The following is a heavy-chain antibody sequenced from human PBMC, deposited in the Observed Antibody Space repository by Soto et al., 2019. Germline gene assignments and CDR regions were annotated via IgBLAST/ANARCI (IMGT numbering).Heavy chain of an antibody. CDR2: IYYSGTT. V-gene: IGHV4-39*01. CDR1: GVSIDRSTNY. CDR3: ATGYFISTSCQYYYYGMDV. J-gene: IGHJ6*01. Sequence: SGNLYLASTVSGVSIDRSTNYWGWIRQPPGKRLEWIGTIYYSGTTYYNPSLKSRVTISVDTSTNQFSLKLSSVTAADTAVYYCATGYFISTSCQYYYYGMDVWGQGTTVTVSS. D-gene: IGHD2-2*01.